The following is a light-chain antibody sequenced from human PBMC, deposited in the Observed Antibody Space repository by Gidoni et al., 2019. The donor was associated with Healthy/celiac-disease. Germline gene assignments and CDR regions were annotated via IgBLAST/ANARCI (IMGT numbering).Light chain of an antibody. V-gene: IGKV3-15*01. CDR2: GAS. CDR3: QQYNNWPRRT. CDR1: QSVSSN. Sequence: IVMTQSPATLSVSPGERATLSCRASQSVSSNLAGYQQKPGQAPRLLIYGASTRATGIPARFSGSGSGTEFTLTISSLQSEDFAVYYCQQYNNWPRRTFGGGTKVEIK. J-gene: IGKJ4*01.